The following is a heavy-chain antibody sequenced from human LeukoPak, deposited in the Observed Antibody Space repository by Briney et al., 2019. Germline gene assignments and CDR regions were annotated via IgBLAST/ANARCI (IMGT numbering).Heavy chain of an antibody. V-gene: IGHV4-59*01. CDR3: ARTGSYSSGWYDY. CDR2: IYYSGST. CDR1: GGSISSYY. J-gene: IGHJ4*02. D-gene: IGHD6-19*01. Sequence: SETLSLTCTVSGGSISSYYWSWIRQPPRKGLEWIGYIYYSGSTNYNPSLKSRVTISVDTSKNQFSLKLSSVTAADTAVYYCARTGSYSSGWYDYWGQGTLVTVSS.